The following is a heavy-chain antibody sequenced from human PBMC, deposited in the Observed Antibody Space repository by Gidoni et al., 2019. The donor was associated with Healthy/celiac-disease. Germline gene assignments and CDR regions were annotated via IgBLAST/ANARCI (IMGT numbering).Heavy chain of an antibody. CDR1: GFTFDDYT. Sequence: EVQLVESGGVVVQPGGSLRLSCAASGFTFDDYTLHWVRQAPGKGLECVSLISWYGGSTYYADSVKCRFTISRDNSKNSLYLQMNSLRTEDTALYYCAKDHLRHSSSWYYFDYWGQGTLVTVSS. V-gene: IGHV3-43*01. J-gene: IGHJ4*02. D-gene: IGHD6-13*01. CDR2: ISWYGGST. CDR3: AKDHLRHSSSWYYFDY.